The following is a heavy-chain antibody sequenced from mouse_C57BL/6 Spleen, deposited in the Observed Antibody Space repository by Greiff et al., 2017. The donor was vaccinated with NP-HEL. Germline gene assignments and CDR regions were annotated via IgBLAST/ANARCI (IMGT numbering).Heavy chain of an antibody. CDR1: GFTFSDYG. CDR3: ATTVVGAY. J-gene: IGHJ3*01. CDR2: ISSGSSTI. D-gene: IGHD1-1*01. Sequence: EVQLVESGGGLVKPGGSLKLSCAASGFTFSDYGMHWVRQAPEKGLEWVAYISSGSSTIYYADTVKGRFTISRDNAKNTLFLQMTSLRSEDTAMYYCATTVVGAYWGQGTLVTVSA. V-gene: IGHV5-17*01.